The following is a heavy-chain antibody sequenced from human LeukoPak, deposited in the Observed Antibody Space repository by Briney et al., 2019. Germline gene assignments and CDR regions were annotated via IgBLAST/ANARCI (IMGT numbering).Heavy chain of an antibody. Sequence: PSETLSLTCTVSGGSFSSSSYYWGWIRQPPGKGLEWIGSIHYSGSTYYNPSLKSRVTISVDTSKNQFSLKLSSVTAADTAVYYCARLDDRAARIGVGHSGSWSSRRGFDYWGQGTLVTVSS. J-gene: IGHJ4*02. D-gene: IGHD6-13*01. CDR3: ARLDDRAARIGVGHSGSWSSRRGFDY. CDR2: IHYSGST. CDR1: GGSFSSSSYY. V-gene: IGHV4-39*01.